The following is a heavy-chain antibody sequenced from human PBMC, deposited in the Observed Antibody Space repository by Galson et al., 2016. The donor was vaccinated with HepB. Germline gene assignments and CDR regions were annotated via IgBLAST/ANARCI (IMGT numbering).Heavy chain of an antibody. V-gene: IGHV3-11*06. CDR1: GFRFSDYY. CDR3: ARDRGLVGSGYFYRDV. D-gene: IGHD3-10*01. CDR2: ITTTNSHT. Sequence: SLRLSCAASGFRFSDYYMSWIRQAPGKGLEWISYITTTNSHTDYADSVKGRFIISRDNARNLLYLQMDSLRVEDTAMYYCARDRGLVGSGYFYRDVWGKGTTVTVSS. J-gene: IGHJ6*03.